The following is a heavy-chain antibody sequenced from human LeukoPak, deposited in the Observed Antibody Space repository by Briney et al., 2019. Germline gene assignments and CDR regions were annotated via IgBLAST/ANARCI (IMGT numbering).Heavy chain of an antibody. V-gene: IGHV4-59*01. CDR3: ARGTDYGVNSYFDS. D-gene: IGHD4-23*01. Sequence: PSETLCLTCTVSGGSISRYSWSWVRQPPGKGLEWIAYIYYPGTTSYNPSLRSRVTLSLDSSKSHFSLRLSSVTAADTAVYYCARGTDYGVNSYFDSWGQGTLVTVSS. J-gene: IGHJ4*02. CDR1: GGSISRYS. CDR2: IYYPGTT.